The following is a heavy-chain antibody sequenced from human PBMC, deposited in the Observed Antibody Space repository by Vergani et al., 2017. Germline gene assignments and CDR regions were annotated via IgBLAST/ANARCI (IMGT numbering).Heavy chain of an antibody. V-gene: IGHV4-39*07. CDR1: GGSISSSSYY. Sequence: QLQQWGAGLLKPSETLSLTCTVSGGSISSSSYYWGWIRQPPGKGLEWIGSIYYSGSTYYNPSLKSRVTISVDTSKNQFSLKLSSVTAADTAVYYCARSWFGESPWAYWGQGTLVTVSS. J-gene: IGHJ4*02. CDR3: ARSWFGESPWAY. CDR2: IYYSGST. D-gene: IGHD3-10*01.